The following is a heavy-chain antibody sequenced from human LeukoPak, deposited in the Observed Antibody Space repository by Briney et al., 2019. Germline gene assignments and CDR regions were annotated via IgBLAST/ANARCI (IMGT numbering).Heavy chain of an antibody. D-gene: IGHD6-19*01. CDR3: AKARYSSGWYVFDY. Sequence: GGSLRLSCAASGFSISSYAMSWVRQAPGKGLEWVSVISGSGGSIYYADSVKGRFTISRDNSKNTLYLQMNSLRAEDTAVYYCAKARYSSGWYVFDYWGQGTLVTVSS. CDR1: GFSISSYA. CDR2: ISGSGGSI. J-gene: IGHJ4*02. V-gene: IGHV3-23*01.